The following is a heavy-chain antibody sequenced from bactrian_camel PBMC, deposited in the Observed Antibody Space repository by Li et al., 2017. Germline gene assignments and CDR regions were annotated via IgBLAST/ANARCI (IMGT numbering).Heavy chain of an antibody. Sequence: HVQLVESGGGLVQPGGSLRLSCAASGFTFSNYYIMSWVRQAPGKGPEWVAQIAYDGWVSRYHDSAKGRFTISRDNAKNMLYLQMNSLKSEDTALYYCAPTPEPGWNGLYRTRSQGTQVTVS. J-gene: IGHJ4*01. V-gene: IGHV3-2*01. CDR1: GFTFSNYY. D-gene: IGHD2*01. CDR2: IAYDGWVS.